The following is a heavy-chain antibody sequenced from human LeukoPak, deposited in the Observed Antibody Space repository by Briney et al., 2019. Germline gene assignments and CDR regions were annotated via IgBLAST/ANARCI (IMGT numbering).Heavy chain of an antibody. CDR2: IIPIFGTA. J-gene: IGHJ4*02. Sequence: ASVKVSCKASGGTFSSYAISWVRQAPGQGLEWMGGIIPIFGTANYAQRFQGRVTITADESSSTAYMELSSLRSEDTAVYYCARVSRTSMVRGVITFDHWGQGTLVSVSA. CDR1: GGTFSSYA. V-gene: IGHV1-69*13. D-gene: IGHD3-10*01. CDR3: ARVSRTSMVRGVITFDH.